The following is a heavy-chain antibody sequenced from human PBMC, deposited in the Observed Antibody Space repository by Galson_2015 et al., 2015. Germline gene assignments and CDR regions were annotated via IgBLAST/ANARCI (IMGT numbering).Heavy chain of an antibody. CDR1: GFTFSNYA. D-gene: IGHD2-21*02. CDR3: VKKAVTGLSNWYFEL. V-gene: IGHV3-64D*06. J-gene: IGHJ2*01. CDR2: INSYGTNT. Sequence: SLRLSCAASGFTFSNYAMHWVRQAPGRGLEYVSSINSYGTNTYYADSVKGRFTISRDNSKNTLYLQMTSLRADDTAVYYCVKKAVTGLSNWYFELWGRGTLVTVSS.